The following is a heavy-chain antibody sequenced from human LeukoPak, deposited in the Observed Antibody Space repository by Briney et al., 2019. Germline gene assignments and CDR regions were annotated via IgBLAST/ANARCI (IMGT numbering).Heavy chain of an antibody. J-gene: IGHJ4*02. CDR3: ARETLWFGELSYFDY. V-gene: IGHV1-18*01. D-gene: IGHD3-10*01. CDR1: GYTFTSYG. CDR2: ISAYNGNT. Sequence: ASVKVSCKASGYTFTSYGISWVRQAPGQGLEWMGWISAYNGNTNYAQKLQGRVTMTTDTSTSTAYMELRILRSDDTAVYYCARETLWFGELSYFDYWGQGTLVTVSS.